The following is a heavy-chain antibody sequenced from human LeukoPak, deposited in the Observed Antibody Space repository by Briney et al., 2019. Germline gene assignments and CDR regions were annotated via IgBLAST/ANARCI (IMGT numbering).Heavy chain of an antibody. J-gene: IGHJ4*02. CDR1: GFTFSSYG. CDR3: AKDRIAVADPFDY. CDR2: IRYDGSNK. Sequence: GGSLRLSCAASGFTFSSYGMHWVRQAPGKGLEWVAFIRYDGSNKYYADSVKGRFTISRDNSKNTLYLQMNSLRAEDTAVYYCAKDRIAVADPFDYWGQGTLVTVSS. V-gene: IGHV3-30*02. D-gene: IGHD6-19*01.